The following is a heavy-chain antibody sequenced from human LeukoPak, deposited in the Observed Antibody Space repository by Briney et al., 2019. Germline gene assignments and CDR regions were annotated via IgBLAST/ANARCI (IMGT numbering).Heavy chain of an antibody. CDR2: INPNSGGT. D-gene: IGHD2-2*01. V-gene: IGHV1-2*06. CDR1: GYTFTGYD. CDR3: ARDVGSNNCEN. J-gene: IGHJ4*02. Sequence: ASVMVSCKASGYTFTGYDIHWVRQAPGQGLEWMGRINPNSGGTKYAQKFQGRVTMTRDTSITTAYMELSRLRSDDTAVYYCARDVGSNNCENWGQGTLVTVSS.